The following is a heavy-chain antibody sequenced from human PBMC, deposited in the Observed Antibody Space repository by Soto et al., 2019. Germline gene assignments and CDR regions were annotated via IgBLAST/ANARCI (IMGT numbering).Heavy chain of an antibody. V-gene: IGHV3-23*01. Sequence: SGGSLRLSCAASGFTFSSYAMGWVRQAPGKGLEWVSAISGSGGSTYYADSVKGRFTISRDNSKNTLYLQMNSLRAEDTAVYYCAKLFCGGDCSNAFDIWGQGTMVTVSS. J-gene: IGHJ3*02. CDR1: GFTFSSYA. CDR2: ISGSGGST. D-gene: IGHD2-21*02. CDR3: AKLFCGGDCSNAFDI.